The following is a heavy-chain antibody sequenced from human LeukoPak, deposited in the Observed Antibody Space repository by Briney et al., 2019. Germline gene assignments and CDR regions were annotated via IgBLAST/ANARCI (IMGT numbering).Heavy chain of an antibody. CDR2: IYYSGST. J-gene: IGHJ6*03. D-gene: IGHD6-13*01. Sequence: AETLSLTCTVSGGSISSSSYYWGWIRQPPGKGLEWIGYIYYSGSTNYNPSLKSRVTISVDTSKNQFSLKLSSVTAADTAVYYCARVLGSSWPGMDVWGKGTTVTVSS. V-gene: IGHV4-61*05. CDR1: GGSISSSSYY. CDR3: ARVLGSSWPGMDV.